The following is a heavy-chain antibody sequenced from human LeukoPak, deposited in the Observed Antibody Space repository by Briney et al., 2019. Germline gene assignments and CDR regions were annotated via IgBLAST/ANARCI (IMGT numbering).Heavy chain of an antibody. J-gene: IGHJ3*02. Sequence: ASVKVSCKVFGSALSDLSMHWVRQAPGKGLEWMGTSDPEDGETLYAQSFEGRVTMTEDTVTDTAYLELSSLRSEDTAVYYCASDREGATGREAFDIWDQGTMVFVSS. CDR2: SDPEDGET. CDR3: ASDREGATGREAFDI. V-gene: IGHV1-24*01. CDR1: GSALSDLS. D-gene: IGHD1-26*01.